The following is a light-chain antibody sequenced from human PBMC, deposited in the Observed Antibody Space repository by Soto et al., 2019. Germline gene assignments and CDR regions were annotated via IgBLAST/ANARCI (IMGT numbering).Light chain of an antibody. CDR2: DAF. CDR1: QGISSY. Sequence: VIWMTQSASLLSASTGDRVTVSCRMSQGISSYLAWYQQKPGEAPKLLIFDAFKLETGVPSRFSGSGSGTDFTITISSLQPEDIETYYGQQYDNLSVTFGGGTKVDIK. V-gene: IGKV1D-8*03. J-gene: IGKJ4*01. CDR3: QQYDNLSVT.